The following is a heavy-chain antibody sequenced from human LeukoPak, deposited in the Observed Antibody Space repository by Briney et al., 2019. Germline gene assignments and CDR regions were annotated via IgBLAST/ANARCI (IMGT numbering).Heavy chain of an antibody. CDR3: AKDPSYCSSTSCYLGSPSN. J-gene: IGHJ4*02. V-gene: IGHV3-33*06. CDR2: IWYNGSNK. Sequence: GGSLRLSCAASGFTFSSYGMHWVRQAPGKGLEWVAVIWYNGSNKYYADSVKGRFTISRDNSMNTLYLQMNSLRAEDTAVYYCAKDPSYCSSTSCYLGSPSNWGQGTLVTVSS. CDR1: GFTFSSYG. D-gene: IGHD2-2*01.